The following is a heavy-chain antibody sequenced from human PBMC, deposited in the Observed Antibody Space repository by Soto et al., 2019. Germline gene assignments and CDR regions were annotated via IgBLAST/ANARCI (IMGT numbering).Heavy chain of an antibody. V-gene: IGHV3-30*18. CDR3: AKGFFPMIAAVDAFDI. D-gene: IGHD6-6*01. Sequence: QVQLVESGGGVVQPGRSLRLSCAASGFTFSSYGMHWVRQAPGKGLEWVAVISYDGSNKYYADSVKGRFTISRDNSKNTLYLQMNSLRAEDTAEYYCAKGFFPMIAAVDAFDIWGQGTMVTVSS. J-gene: IGHJ3*02. CDR1: GFTFSSYG. CDR2: ISYDGSNK.